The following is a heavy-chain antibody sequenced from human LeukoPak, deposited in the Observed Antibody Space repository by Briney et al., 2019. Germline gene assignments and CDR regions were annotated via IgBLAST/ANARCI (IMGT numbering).Heavy chain of an antibody. CDR3: AIVVRMGDLSLGY. J-gene: IGHJ4*02. D-gene: IGHD3-16*02. CDR2: IHYSGST. V-gene: IGHV4-31*03. Sequence: SQTLSLTITVAGGSISSGGYYWSWVRQHTGQGLEWIGYIHYSGSTYYNPSLKSRVTISVDTSKNQFSLKLNSVTAADTAVYYCAIVVRMGDLSLGYWGQGILVTVSS. CDR1: GGSISSGGYY.